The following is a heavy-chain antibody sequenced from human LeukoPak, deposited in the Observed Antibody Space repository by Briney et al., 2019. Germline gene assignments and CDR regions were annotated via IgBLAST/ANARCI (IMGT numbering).Heavy chain of an antibody. V-gene: IGHV1-46*01. Sequence: GASVKVSCKASGYTFTGYYINWVRQAPGQGLEWIGVINPSSGSRSYPPQFQGRVSITRNTSINTAYMELNSLTSEDTAVYYCARGGVLLYYFDYWGQGTLVTVSS. D-gene: IGHD3-10*01. CDR1: GYTFTGYY. J-gene: IGHJ4*02. CDR2: INPSSGSR. CDR3: ARGGVLLYYFDY.